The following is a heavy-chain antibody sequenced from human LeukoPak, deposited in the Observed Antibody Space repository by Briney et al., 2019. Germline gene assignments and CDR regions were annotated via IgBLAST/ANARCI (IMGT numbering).Heavy chain of an antibody. D-gene: IGHD6-19*01. CDR3: AKNSSGGYSDY. Sequence: ASVKVSCKASGYTFTSSGISWVRQAPGQGLEWMGWISTYTGYSKYAQNLQGRVTMTADTSTSTAYMELSSLRSDDTAVYYCAKNSSGGYSDYWGQGILVTVSS. CDR2: ISTYTGYS. CDR1: GYTFTSSG. V-gene: IGHV1-18*01. J-gene: IGHJ4*02.